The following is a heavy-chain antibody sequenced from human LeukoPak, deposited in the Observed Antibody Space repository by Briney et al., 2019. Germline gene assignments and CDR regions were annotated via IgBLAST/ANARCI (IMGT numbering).Heavy chain of an antibody. D-gene: IGHD5-12*01. Sequence: GGSLRLSCAASGFTFSIYSMNWVRQAPGKGLEWVSATDSSSRSIYYADSVKGRFTVSRDDAKNSLYLQMNSLRAEDTAVYYCAREGVGGYTEAFDYWGQGTLVTVSS. V-gene: IGHV3-21*01. CDR1: GFTFSIYS. J-gene: IGHJ4*02. CDR2: TDSSSRSI. CDR3: AREGVGGYTEAFDY.